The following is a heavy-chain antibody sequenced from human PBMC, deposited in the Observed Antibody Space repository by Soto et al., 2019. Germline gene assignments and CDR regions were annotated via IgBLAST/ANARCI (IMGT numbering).Heavy chain of an antibody. V-gene: IGHV4-30-4*01. CDR1: GGSISSADYY. J-gene: IGHJ6*02. CDR2: INYSGST. CDR3: ARFSYFFGVDV. Sequence: QVQLQESGPGLVKPSQTLSLTCAVSGGSISSADYYWTWIRQPPGKGLEWIGYINYSGSTYYDPSLKSLIIISVDRSKKQCSLKLSSVTAADTAVYYCARFSYFFGVDVWGPGTTVTVSS.